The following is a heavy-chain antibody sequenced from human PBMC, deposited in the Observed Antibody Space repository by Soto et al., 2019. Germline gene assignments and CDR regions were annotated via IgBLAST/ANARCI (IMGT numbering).Heavy chain of an antibody. CDR3: ARTTAVPNTLRSRYFFDY. V-gene: IGHV4-61*01. D-gene: IGHD4-17*01. Sequence: QVQLQESGPGLLKPSETRSLTCSVSGGSVSDKTYYWSWIRQPPGKRLEWIGYVYYSGTTNYNPSLKSRVTISVDLSKNRFSLRLSSVTTADTALYYCARTTAVPNTLRSRYFFDYWGQGTLVTVSS. CDR1: GGSVSDKTYY. J-gene: IGHJ4*02. CDR2: VYYSGTT.